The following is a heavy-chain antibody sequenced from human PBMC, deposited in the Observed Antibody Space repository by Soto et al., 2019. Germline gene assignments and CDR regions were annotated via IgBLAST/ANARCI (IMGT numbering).Heavy chain of an antibody. CDR3: SSRSARPQGLDY. Sequence: GGAVEVSGKASGYTFTSYYMHWVRQAPGQGLEGMGIINPSGGSTSYAQKFQGRVTMTRDTSTSTVYMELSILTSQDTPASNCSSRSARPQGLDY. J-gene: IGHJ4*01. D-gene: IGHD2-15*01. CDR1: GYTFTSYY. V-gene: IGHV1-46*03. CDR2: INPSGGST.